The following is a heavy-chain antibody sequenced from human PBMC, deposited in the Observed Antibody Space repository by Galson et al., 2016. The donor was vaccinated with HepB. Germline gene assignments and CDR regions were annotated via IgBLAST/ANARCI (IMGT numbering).Heavy chain of an antibody. CDR1: GYTFTDYY. Sequence: SVKVSCKASGYTFTDYYIHWVRQAPGQGLEWMGWINPNSGGTNSAQKFQGRVTMTRDTSISRVYMELSRLSSDDTALYYCARGGGANWGRALEIWGQGTMVTVSA. CDR3: ARGGGANWGRALEI. V-gene: IGHV1-2*02. J-gene: IGHJ3*02. CDR2: INPNSGGT. D-gene: IGHD7-27*01.